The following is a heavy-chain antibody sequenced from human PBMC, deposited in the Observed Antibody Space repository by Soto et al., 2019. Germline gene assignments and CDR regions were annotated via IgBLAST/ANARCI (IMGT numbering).Heavy chain of an antibody. V-gene: IGHV3-30*18. CDR2: ISYDGSNK. D-gene: IGHD3-10*01. CDR3: AKDIRRASYYGSGSYRSWFDP. CDR1: GFTFSSYG. Sequence: PGGSLRLSCAASGFTFSSYGMHWVRQAPGKGLEWVAVISYDGSNKYYADSVKGRFTISRDNSKNTLYLQMNSLRAEDTAVYYCAKDIRRASYYGSGSYRSWFDPWGQGTLVTVSS. J-gene: IGHJ5*02.